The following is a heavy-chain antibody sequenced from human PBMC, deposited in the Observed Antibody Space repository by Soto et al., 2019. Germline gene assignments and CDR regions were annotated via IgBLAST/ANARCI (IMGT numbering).Heavy chain of an antibody. CDR3: ARGYFQLVRSAAPFDP. V-gene: IGHV1-8*01. D-gene: IGHD6-13*01. CDR1: GYTFTSYD. Sequence: ASVKVSCKASGYTFTSYDINWVRQATGQGLEWMGWMNPNSGNTGYAQKFQGRVTMTRNTSISTAYMELSSLRSEDTAVYYCARGYFQLVRSAAPFDPWGQGTLVTVSS. J-gene: IGHJ5*02. CDR2: MNPNSGNT.